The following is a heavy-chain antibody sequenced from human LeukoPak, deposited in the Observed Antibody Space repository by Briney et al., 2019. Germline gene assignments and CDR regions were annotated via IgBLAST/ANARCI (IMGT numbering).Heavy chain of an antibody. CDR1: GGTFSSYA. D-gene: IGHD1-26*01. CDR2: IIPIFGTA. V-gene: IGHV1-69*13. CDR3: ARDRADSGSYYFDY. J-gene: IGHJ4*02. Sequence: SVKVSCKASGGTFSSYAISWVRQAPGQGLEWMGGIIPIFGTANYAQKFQGRVTITADESTSTAYMERSSLRSEDTAVYYCARDRADSGSYYFDYWGQGTLVTVSS.